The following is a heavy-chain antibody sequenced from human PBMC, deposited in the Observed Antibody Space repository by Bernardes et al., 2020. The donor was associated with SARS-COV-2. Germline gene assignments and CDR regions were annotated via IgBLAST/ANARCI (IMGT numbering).Heavy chain of an antibody. J-gene: IGHJ4*02. D-gene: IGHD2-15*01. V-gene: IGHV4-34*01. Sequence: SETLSLTCAVYGGSFSGYYWSWIRQPPGKGLEWIEEINHTGSTNYNPSLKSRVTISVGTSKNQFSLKLSSVTAADTAVYYCARGTGCSGGSCFLDYWGQGTLVTVSS. CDR2: INHTGST. CDR1: GGSFSGYY. CDR3: ARGTGCSGGSCFLDY.